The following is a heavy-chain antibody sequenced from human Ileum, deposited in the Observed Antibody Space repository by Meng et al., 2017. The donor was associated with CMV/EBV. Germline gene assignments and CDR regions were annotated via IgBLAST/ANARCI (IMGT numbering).Heavy chain of an antibody. Sequence: TFSNYTMSWGRQATGKGMEWVSFISETSGNTYYADFVKGRFTISRDNSRNTVYLQMNGLRAEDTATYYCARDVYCIAGTCYPGNFDYWGQGTLVTVSS. CDR3: ARDVYCIAGTCYPGNFDY. CDR1: TFSNYT. CDR2: ISETSGNT. D-gene: IGHD2-15*01. V-gene: IGHV3-23*01. J-gene: IGHJ4*02.